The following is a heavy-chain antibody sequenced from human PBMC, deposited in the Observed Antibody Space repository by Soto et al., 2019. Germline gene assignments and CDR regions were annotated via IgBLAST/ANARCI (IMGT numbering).Heavy chain of an antibody. Sequence: QVQLQESGPGLVKPSVTLSLTCAVSRDPISSSHWWTWVGQPPGKGREWIGELFHSGGTNYNPSLKSRVTISVDKSKNQFSLRLNSVTAADTAVYYCARKTLRGFDPWGQGSLVTVSS. CDR1: RDPISSSHW. V-gene: IGHV4-4*02. CDR2: LFHSGGT. CDR3: ARKTLRGFDP. J-gene: IGHJ5*02.